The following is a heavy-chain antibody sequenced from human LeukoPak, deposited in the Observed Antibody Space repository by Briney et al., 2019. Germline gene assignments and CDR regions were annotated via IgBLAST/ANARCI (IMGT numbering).Heavy chain of an antibody. J-gene: IGHJ4*02. CDR3: AKAGSMATISYYFDY. D-gene: IGHD5-24*01. CDR2: ISGSGGST. V-gene: IGHV3-23*01. CDR1: GFTFSSYA. Sequence: PGGSLRLSCAASGFTFSSYAMSWVRQAPGKGLEWVSAISGSGGSTYYADSVKGRFTISRDNSKNTLYLQMNSLRAEDTAVYYCAKAGSMATISYYFDYWGQGTLVTVSS.